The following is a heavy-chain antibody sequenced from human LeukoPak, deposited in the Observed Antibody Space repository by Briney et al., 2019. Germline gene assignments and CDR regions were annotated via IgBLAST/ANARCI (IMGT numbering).Heavy chain of an antibody. CDR1: GFSFSDFY. D-gene: IGHD6-13*01. CDR3: ARTLVAAPGTKGGP. V-gene: IGHV3-11*03. CDR2: IDGISTFT. Sequence: GGALRLSCAASGFSFSDFYMSWIRQAPGKGLEWVSYIDGISTFTNYADSVKGRFTISRDNAKNALYLQMNSLRAEDSAVYYCARTLVAAPGTKGGPWGQGTLVTVSS. J-gene: IGHJ5*02.